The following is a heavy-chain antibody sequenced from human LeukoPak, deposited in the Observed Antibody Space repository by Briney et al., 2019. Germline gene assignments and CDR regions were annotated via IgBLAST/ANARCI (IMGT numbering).Heavy chain of an antibody. V-gene: IGHV4-4*07. CDR2: IYYSGST. J-gene: IGHJ4*02. CDR3: ARTAQTGTMDY. D-gene: IGHD1-7*01. Sequence: SETLSLTCTVSGGSISSYYWSWIRQPAGKGLEWIGSIYYSGSTYYNPSLKSRVTISVDTSKNQFSLKLSSVTAADTAVYYCARTAQTGTMDYWGQGTLVTVSS. CDR1: GGSISSYY.